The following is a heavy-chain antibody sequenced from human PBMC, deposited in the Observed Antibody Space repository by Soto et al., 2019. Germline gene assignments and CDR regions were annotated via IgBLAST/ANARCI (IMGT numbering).Heavy chain of an antibody. V-gene: IGHV3-30*03. CDR3: ATHDGPAAAGLVLDF. CDR1: GFTFSSYA. CDR2: ISYDGSNK. D-gene: IGHD6-13*01. Sequence: PGGSLRLSCAASGFTFSSYAMHWVRQAPGKGLEWVAVISYDGSNKYYADSVKGRFTISRDNSKNTLYLQMNSLRAEDTAVYYCATHDGPAAAGLVLDFWGQGTLVTVSS. J-gene: IGHJ4*02.